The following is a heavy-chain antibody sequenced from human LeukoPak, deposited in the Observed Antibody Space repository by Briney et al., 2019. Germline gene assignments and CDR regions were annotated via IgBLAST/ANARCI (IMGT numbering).Heavy chain of an antibody. Sequence: SSETLSLTCTVSGDSMSNGGYFWSWIRQHPGKGLEWIGYIYYTGSTTYNPSLQSRVTMSVDTSKNNFSLRLNPVTAADTAVYFCARGLPGARIPYHFDSWGQGTLVTVSA. CDR1: GDSMSNGGYF. CDR2: IYYTGST. J-gene: IGHJ4*02. CDR3: ARGLPGARIPYHFDS. V-gene: IGHV4-31*03. D-gene: IGHD1-1*01.